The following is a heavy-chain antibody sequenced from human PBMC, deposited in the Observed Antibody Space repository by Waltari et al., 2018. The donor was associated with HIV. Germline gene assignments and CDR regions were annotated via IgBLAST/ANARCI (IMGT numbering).Heavy chain of an antibody. CDR1: GYTFTSYS. CDR3: ARTASLFDPRYCDS. Sequence: QAQLVQSGAEVKKPGASVKVSCKASGYTFTSYSITWVRQVPGQGLEWMGWISGYDDDTNYSLRLQGRVTMTKDTSTNTAYLELTSLKSDDTAMYYCARTASLFDPRYCDSWGQGTLVTVSS. V-gene: IGHV1-18*04. J-gene: IGHJ4*02. CDR2: ISGYDDDT.